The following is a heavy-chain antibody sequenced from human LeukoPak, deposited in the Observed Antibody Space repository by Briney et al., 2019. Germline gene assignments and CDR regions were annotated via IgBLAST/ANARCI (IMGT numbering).Heavy chain of an antibody. Sequence: TGGSLRLSCAASGFTFSDDYMSWIRQAPGKGLEWVSYISSSGSTIYYADSVKGRFTISRDNAKNSLYLQMNSLRAEDTAVYYCARVMEWGYYYYMDVWGKGTTVTVSS. CDR2: ISSSGSTI. CDR1: GFTFSDDY. J-gene: IGHJ6*03. D-gene: IGHD3-3*01. CDR3: ARVMEWGYYYYMDV. V-gene: IGHV3-11*04.